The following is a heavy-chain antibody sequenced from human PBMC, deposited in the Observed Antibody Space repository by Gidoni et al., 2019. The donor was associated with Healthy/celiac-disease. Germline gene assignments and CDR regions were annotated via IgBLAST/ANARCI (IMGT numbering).Heavy chain of an antibody. V-gene: IGHV1-24*01. D-gene: IGHD3-10*01. CDR3: ATSSSGSYYNFFDY. Sequence: LEWMGGFDPEDGETIYAQKFQGRVTMTEDTSTDTAYMERSSLSSEDTAVYDCATSSSGSYYNFFDYWGQGTLVTVSS. J-gene: IGHJ4*02. CDR2: FDPEDGET.